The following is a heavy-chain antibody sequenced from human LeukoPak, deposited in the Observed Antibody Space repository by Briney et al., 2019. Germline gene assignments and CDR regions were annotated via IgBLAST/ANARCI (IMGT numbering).Heavy chain of an antibody. CDR3: ALNKGQWELLAY. CDR1: GFPFSNYD. D-gene: IGHD1-26*01. CDR2: ISGSGDGT. Sequence: GGSVRLSCAASGFPFSNYDMSWVRQAPGKGLEWVSTISGSGDGTYYADSVKGRLTISRDNSRNTLYLQKNSLRAEDTAVHYCALNKGQWELLAYWGQGTRVTVSS. J-gene: IGHJ4*02. V-gene: IGHV3-23*01.